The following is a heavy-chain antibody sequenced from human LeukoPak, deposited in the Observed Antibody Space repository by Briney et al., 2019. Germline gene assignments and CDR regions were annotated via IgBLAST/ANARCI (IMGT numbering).Heavy chain of an antibody. D-gene: IGHD4-23*01. V-gene: IGHV3-30-3*01. Sequence: GGSLRLSCAASGFTFSSYPMDWVRQAPGKGLEWVAAIAYDGNNKYYADSVKGRFTISRDNSKNTLYLQMNSLRTEDTAVYYCARDRGGNPGGVWHFDLWGRGTLVTVSS. CDR1: GFTFSSYP. CDR3: ARDRGGNPGGVWHFDL. J-gene: IGHJ2*01. CDR2: IAYDGNNK.